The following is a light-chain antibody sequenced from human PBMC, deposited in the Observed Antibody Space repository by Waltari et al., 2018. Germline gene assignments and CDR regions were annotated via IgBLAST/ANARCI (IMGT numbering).Light chain of an antibody. J-gene: IGLJ2*01. V-gene: IGLV3-21*01. Sequence: SYVLTQPPSVSVAPGKAARITCGGNSIGSRSVHWYQQKPGQAPVLVIYYDSDRPSGSPGGISGSKSGNTATLTISRVEAGDEAAYYCQLWESGSDRVVFGGGTKLTVL. CDR1: SIGSRS. CDR3: QLWESGSDRVV. CDR2: YDS.